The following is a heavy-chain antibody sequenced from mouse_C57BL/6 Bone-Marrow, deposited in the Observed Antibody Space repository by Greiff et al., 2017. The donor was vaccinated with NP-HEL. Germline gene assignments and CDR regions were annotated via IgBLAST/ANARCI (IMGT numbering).Heavy chain of an antibody. CDR2: IWSGGST. CDR3: ARQGGNWGFAY. CDR1: GFSLTSYG. V-gene: IGHV2-4-1*01. Sequence: QVQLQQSGPGLVQPSQSLSITCTVSGFSLTSYGVHWVRQSPGQGLEWLGVIWSGGSTDYNSALKSSLSISKDNSKSQVFLKMNSLQTDDTAMYYCARQGGNWGFAYWGQGTLVTVAA. J-gene: IGHJ3*01. D-gene: IGHD4-1*01.